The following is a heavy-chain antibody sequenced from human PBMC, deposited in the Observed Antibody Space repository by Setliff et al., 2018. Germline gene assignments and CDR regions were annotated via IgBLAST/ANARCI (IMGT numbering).Heavy chain of an antibody. CDR2: IHWNGGGT. D-gene: IGHD3-22*01. J-gene: IGHJ3*01. CDR3: ARAHRYFSDTSGYFYDQGRSALDV. CDR1: GFTFDDYG. V-gene: IGHV3-20*04. Sequence: GGSLRLSCAATGFTFDDYGMSWVRQAPGKGLEWVSGIHWNGGGTAYADSVKGRFTISRDNAKNSLYLQMNSLGAEDTALYYCARAHRYFSDTSGYFYDQGRSALDVWGQGTMVTVSS.